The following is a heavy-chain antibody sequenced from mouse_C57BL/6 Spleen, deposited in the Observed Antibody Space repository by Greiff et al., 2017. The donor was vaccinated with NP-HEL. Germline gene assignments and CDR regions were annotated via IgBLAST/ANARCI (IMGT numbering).Heavy chain of an antibody. J-gene: IGHJ1*03. D-gene: IGHD1-1*01. V-gene: IGHV1-62-2*01. CDR2: FYPGSGSI. Sequence: QVQLKESGAELVKPGASVKLSCKASGYTFTEYTIHWVKQRSGQGLEWIGWFYPGSGSIKYNEKFKDKATLTADKSSSTVYMELSRLTSEDSAVYFCARHEEEEGGYYGSSYWYFDVWGTGTTVTVSS. CDR3: ARHEEEEGGYYGSSYWYFDV. CDR1: GYTFTEYT.